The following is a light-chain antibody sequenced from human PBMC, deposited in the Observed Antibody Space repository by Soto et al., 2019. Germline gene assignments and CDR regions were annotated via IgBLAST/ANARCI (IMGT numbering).Light chain of an antibody. Sequence: DIQMTQSPSTLSASVGDRVTITCRASQSISTWLAWYHQKPGKAPKLLISGASSLESGVPSRFSGSGSGTEFSLAISSLQPDDFPTYYCQQYNYYPYTFGEGTKLEIK. CDR2: GAS. J-gene: IGKJ2*01. CDR1: QSISTW. V-gene: IGKV1-5*01. CDR3: QQYNYYPYT.